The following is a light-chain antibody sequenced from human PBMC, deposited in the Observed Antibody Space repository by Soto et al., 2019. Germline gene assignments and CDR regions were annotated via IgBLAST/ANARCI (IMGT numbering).Light chain of an antibody. CDR1: QSVSSSY. CDR2: GES. J-gene: IGKJ1*01. Sequence: EIVLTQSPGTLSLSPGERATLSCRASQSVSSSYLAWYQQKPGQAPRLLIYGESSMTTGIPDRFSGSASVTNFNLTISRLAPEDVAVYYCQQYGSSSWTSGQGTKVETK. V-gene: IGKV3-20*01. CDR3: QQYGSSSWT.